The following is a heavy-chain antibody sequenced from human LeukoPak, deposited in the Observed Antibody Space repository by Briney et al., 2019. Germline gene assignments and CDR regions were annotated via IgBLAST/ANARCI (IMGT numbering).Heavy chain of an antibody. Sequence: LTLPCAASGFTFSTYAGNWLRQAPGKGLEWVAAISSSGGTTYYADSVKGRFSISRDNSKNTVYLQMNSLRVEDTAVYYCAKDRNGWPTNFDAWGQGTLVTVSA. CDR2: ISSSGGTT. CDR3: AKDRNGWPTNFDA. J-gene: IGHJ4*02. CDR1: GFTFSTYA. D-gene: IGHD6-19*01. V-gene: IGHV3-23*01.